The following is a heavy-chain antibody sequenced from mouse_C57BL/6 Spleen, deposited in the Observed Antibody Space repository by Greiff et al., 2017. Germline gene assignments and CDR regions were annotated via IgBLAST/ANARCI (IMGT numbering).Heavy chain of an antibody. CDR3: TFDGYYAFAY. Sequence: VQLKESGAELVRPGASVKLSCTASGFNIKDDYMHWVKPRPEQGLEWIGWIDPENGDTEYASKFQGKATITADTSSNTAYLQLSSLTSEDTAVYYCTFDGYYAFAYWGQGTLVTVSA. CDR2: IDPENGDT. V-gene: IGHV14-4*01. J-gene: IGHJ3*01. D-gene: IGHD2-3*01. CDR1: GFNIKDDY.